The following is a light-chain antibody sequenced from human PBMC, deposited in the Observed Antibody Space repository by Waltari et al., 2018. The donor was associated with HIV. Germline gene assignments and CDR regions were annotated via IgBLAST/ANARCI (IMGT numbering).Light chain of an antibody. CDR1: QHISSW. J-gene: IGKJ4*01. V-gene: IGKV1D-16*01. CDR2: AVS. CDR3: QQYASFPPS. Sequence: DTQMTQSPSSLSASVGDRVTITCRATQHISSWLAWYQQRPGKVPKSLIHAVSNLQKGEPSRFSGSGSGTDFNLTINGLQSEDFAIYYCQQYASFPPSFGGGTKIEI.